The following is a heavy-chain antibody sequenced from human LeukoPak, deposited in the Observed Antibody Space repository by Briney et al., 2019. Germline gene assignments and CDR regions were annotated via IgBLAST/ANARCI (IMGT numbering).Heavy chain of an antibody. CDR1: GFTFSIYN. CDR2: ISSSSGYL. CDR3: ARDSAARDAFDI. D-gene: IGHD6-6*01. Sequence: PGGSLRLSCAASGFTFSIYNMNWVRQAPGKGLEWVSSISSSSGYLYYADSVKGRFTISRDNAKNSLYLQMNSLRAEDTAVYYCARDSAARDAFDIWGQGIMVTVSS. J-gene: IGHJ3*02. V-gene: IGHV3-21*01.